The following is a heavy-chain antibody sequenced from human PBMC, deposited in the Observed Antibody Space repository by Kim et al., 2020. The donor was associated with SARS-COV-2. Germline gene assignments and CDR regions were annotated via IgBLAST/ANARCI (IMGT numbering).Heavy chain of an antibody. CDR3: ARAIAVAGSGEFDY. CDR1: GFTFSRDW. CDR2: VNSDGSIT. V-gene: IGHV3-74*01. J-gene: IGHJ4*02. Sequence: GGSLRLSCAASGFTFSRDWMHWVRQVPGKGLEWVSRVNSDGSITNYADSVKGRFTISRANAKNTLYLQMNSLRAAAAAVYYCARAIAVAGSGEFDYLGQG. D-gene: IGHD6-19*01.